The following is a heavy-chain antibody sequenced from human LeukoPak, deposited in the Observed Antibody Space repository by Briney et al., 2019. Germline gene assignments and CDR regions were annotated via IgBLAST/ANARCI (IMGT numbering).Heavy chain of an antibody. J-gene: IGHJ5*02. CDR1: GGTFSSYA. CDR2: IIPIFGTA. V-gene: IGHV1-69*13. D-gene: IGHD2-15*01. Sequence: SVKVSCRASGGTFSSYAISWVRQAPGQGLEWMGGIIPIFGTANYAQKFQGRVTITADESTSTAYMELSSLRSEDTAVYYCARDVCSGGSCYAWGFDPWGQGTLVTVSS. CDR3: ARDVCSGGSCYAWGFDP.